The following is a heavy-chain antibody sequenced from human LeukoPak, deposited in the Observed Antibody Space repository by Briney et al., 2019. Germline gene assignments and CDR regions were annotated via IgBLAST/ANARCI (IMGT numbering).Heavy chain of an antibody. Sequence: ASVKVSCKASGGTFSSYAISWVRQAPGQGLEWMGGIIPIFGTANYAQKFQGRVTITADESTSTAYMELSSLRSEDTAVYYCASRQPGGYFDYWGQGTLVTVSS. V-gene: IGHV1-69*13. J-gene: IGHJ4*02. CDR2: IIPIFGTA. CDR3: ASRQPGGYFDY. CDR1: GGTFSSYA. D-gene: IGHD2-2*01.